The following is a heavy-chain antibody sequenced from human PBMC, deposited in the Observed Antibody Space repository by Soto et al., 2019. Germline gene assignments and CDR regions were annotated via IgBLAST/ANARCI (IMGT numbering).Heavy chain of an antibody. CDR2: ISWSSGSR. J-gene: IGHJ2*01. CDR3: AKEAGVGATNTLHNWYFDL. D-gene: IGHD1-26*01. CDR1: GFTFDDYA. V-gene: IGHV3-9*01. Sequence: GGSLRLSCAASGFTFDDYAMHWVRQAPGKGLEWVSGISWSSGSRGYADSVKGRFTISRDNAKNSLYLQVNSLRAEDTALYYCAKEAGVGATNTLHNWYFDLWGRGIPVTVSS.